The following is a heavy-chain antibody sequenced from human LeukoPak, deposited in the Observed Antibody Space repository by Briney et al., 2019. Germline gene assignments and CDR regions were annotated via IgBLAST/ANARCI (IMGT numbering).Heavy chain of an antibody. J-gene: IGHJ6*02. V-gene: IGHV4-59*08. CDR1: GASISSSP. CDR2: LFNSGGT. CDR3: ARRIHPSGMRLV. Sequence: SSETLSLTSIVSGASISSSPRRCIRQPPGKGLEWIGDLFNSGGTSYNASLKSRVTVSVDTSKKQVSLKVHSVTAADTAVYYCARRIHPSGMRLVWGQGTTVTVTS. D-gene: IGHD3-10*01.